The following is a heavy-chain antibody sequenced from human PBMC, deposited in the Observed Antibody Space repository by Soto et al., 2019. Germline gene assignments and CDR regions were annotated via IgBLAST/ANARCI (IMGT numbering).Heavy chain of an antibody. Sequence: GGSLRLSCAASGFTFSSYWMHWVRQAPGKGLVWVSRINSDGSSASYADSVKGRFTNSRDNAKNTLYLQMNSLRAEDTAVYFCARGDGDYYDGNGYLGRHWGQGTLVTVSS. V-gene: IGHV3-74*01. CDR1: GFTFSSYW. J-gene: IGHJ4*02. CDR3: ARGDGDYYDGNGYLGRH. D-gene: IGHD3-22*01. CDR2: INSDGSSA.